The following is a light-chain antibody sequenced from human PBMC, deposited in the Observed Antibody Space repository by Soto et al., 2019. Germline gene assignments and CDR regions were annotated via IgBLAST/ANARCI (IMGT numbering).Light chain of an antibody. V-gene: IGLV2-14*01. Sequence: QSALTQPASVSGSPGQSITISCTGTSSDVGGYNYVSWYQQHPGKAPKLMIYEVSNRPSGVSNRFSGSKSGNTASLTISGLQAEDEADYYYSSYTSSSTSGVFGGGTKLTVL. CDR1: SSDVGGYNY. J-gene: IGLJ2*01. CDR3: SSYTSSSTSGV. CDR2: EVS.